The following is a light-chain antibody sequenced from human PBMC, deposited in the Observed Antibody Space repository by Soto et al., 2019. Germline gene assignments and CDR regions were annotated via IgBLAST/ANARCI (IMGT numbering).Light chain of an antibody. CDR1: QTLSINS. J-gene: IGKJ3*01. CDR3: QQYDVAPLT. V-gene: IGKV3-20*01. CDR2: AAS. Sequence: EIVLTQSPDTLSLSPGERATLFCRASQTLSINSLAWYQQKPGQAPRLLIYAASTRDTGIPDRFNGSGSGTDFALTINRLEPEDFAVYYCQQYDVAPLTFGPGTKVDVK.